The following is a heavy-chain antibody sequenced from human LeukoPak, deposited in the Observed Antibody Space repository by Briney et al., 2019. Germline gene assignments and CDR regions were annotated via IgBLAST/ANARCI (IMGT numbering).Heavy chain of an antibody. CDR2: MHYSGSA. Sequence: SETLSLTCTVSGGSLTNYYWSWIRQPPGKGLEWIGYMHYSGSANYNPSLKSRVTILADTSENQFSLKLSSVTAADTAVYYCTRRVYYSDSSGWYFDYWGQGTLVTVSS. V-gene: IGHV4-59*08. CDR1: GGSLTNYY. J-gene: IGHJ4*02. CDR3: TRRVYYSDSSGWYFDY. D-gene: IGHD3-22*01.